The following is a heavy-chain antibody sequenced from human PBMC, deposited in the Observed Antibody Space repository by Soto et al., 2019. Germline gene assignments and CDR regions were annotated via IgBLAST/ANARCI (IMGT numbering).Heavy chain of an antibody. CDR1: GFIFSGYS. CDR3: ARDGIVGTTDFFDY. J-gene: IGHJ4*02. CDR2: ISTTSTYI. Sequence: GGSLRLSCAGSGFIFSGYSMNWVRQAPGKGLEWVSSISTTSTYIYYADSVKGRFTVSRDNAKNSLYLQMTGLRPEDTAMYYCARDGIVGTTDFFDYWGQGTLVTAYS. V-gene: IGHV3-21*01. D-gene: IGHD1-26*01.